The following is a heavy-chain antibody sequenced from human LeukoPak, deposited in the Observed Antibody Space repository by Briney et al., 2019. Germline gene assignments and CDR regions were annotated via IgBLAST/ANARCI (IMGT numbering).Heavy chain of an antibody. J-gene: IGHJ4*02. V-gene: IGHV4-31*03. CDR2: IYYSGST. CDR1: GGSISSGGYY. D-gene: IGHD6-6*01. Sequence: SETLSLTCTVSGGSISSGGYYWSWIRQHPGKGLEWIGYIYYSGSTYYNPSLKSRVTISVDTSKNQFSLKLSSVTAADMAVYYCARAGWEQLEVFDYWGQGTLVTVSS. CDR3: ARAGWEQLEVFDY.